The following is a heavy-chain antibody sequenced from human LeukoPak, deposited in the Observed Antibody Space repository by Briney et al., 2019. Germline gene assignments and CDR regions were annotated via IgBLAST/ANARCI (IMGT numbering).Heavy chain of an antibody. CDR1: GFTFSGYS. CDR3: AKRGAAAADFDY. CDR2: ISYDGSNK. J-gene: IGHJ4*02. Sequence: QSGGSLRLSCVASGFTFSGYSMNWVRQAPGKGLEWVAAISYDGSNKYHADSVKGRFTISRDNSKNTLYLQMNSLRAEDTAVYYCAKRGAAAADFDYWGQGTLVTVSS. D-gene: IGHD6-25*01. V-gene: IGHV3-30*18.